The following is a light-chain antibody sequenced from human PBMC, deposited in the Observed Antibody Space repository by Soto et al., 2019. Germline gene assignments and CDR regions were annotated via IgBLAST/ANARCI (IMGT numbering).Light chain of an antibody. J-gene: IGKJ1*01. CDR1: QSISDF. V-gene: IGKV1-39*01. CDR2: TAS. CDR3: KRSHRREIWA. Sequence: VGDRVTITCRASQSISDFLNWYQQKAGQALKLLIYTASNLQSGVPSRFSGSGSGTDFTLTISSLQLDALATHLCKRSHRREIWAVGHG.